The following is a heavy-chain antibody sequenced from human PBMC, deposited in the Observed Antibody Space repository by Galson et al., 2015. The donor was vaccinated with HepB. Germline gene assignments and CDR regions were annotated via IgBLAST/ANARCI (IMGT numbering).Heavy chain of an antibody. Sequence: SLRLSCAASGFTFSSYAMSWVRQAPGKGLEWVSAISGSGGSTYYADSVKGRFTISRDNAKNSLYLQMNSLRAEDTALYYCAKGYSGYDPLFDYWGQGTLVTVSS. CDR2: ISGSGGST. CDR1: GFTFSSYA. CDR3: AKGYSGYDPLFDY. V-gene: IGHV3-23*01. D-gene: IGHD5-12*01. J-gene: IGHJ4*02.